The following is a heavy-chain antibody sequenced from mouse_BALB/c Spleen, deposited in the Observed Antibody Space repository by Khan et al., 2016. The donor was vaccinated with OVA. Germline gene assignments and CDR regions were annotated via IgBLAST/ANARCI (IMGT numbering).Heavy chain of an antibody. CDR3: ARRLPPYYDAMDY. Sequence: VQLQQSGAELAKPGASVKMSCKASGYTFTNYWMHWVKQRPGQGLEWIGYINPSTIYTEYNQKFKDKATLNDAKSSSTAYMQLRSLTSEDSAVYYCARRLPPYYDAMDYWGQGTSVTVSS. D-gene: IGHD3-2*02. J-gene: IGHJ4*01. V-gene: IGHV1-7*01. CDR1: GYTFTNYW. CDR2: INPSTIYT.